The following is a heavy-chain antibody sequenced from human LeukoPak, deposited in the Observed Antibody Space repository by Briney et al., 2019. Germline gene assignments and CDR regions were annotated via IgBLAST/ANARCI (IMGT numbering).Heavy chain of an antibody. J-gene: IGHJ4*02. CDR2: IYYSGST. CDR1: GGFISSYY. Sequence: SETLSLTCTVSGGFISSYYWSWIRQPPGKGLEWIGYIYYSGSTNYNPSLKSRVTISVETSKNQFSLKLSSVTAADTAVYYCARVTGYMIEDYFDYWGQGTLVTVSS. D-gene: IGHD3-22*01. CDR3: ARVTGYMIEDYFDY. V-gene: IGHV4-59*01.